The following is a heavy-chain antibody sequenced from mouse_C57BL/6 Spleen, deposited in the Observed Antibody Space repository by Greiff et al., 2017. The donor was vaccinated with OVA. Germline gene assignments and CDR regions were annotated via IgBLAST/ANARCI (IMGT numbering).Heavy chain of an antibody. V-gene: IGHV1-80*01. CDR3: ARNDYGYAMDY. CDR2: IYPGDGDT. J-gene: IGHJ4*01. CDR1: GYAFSCYW. D-gene: IGHD2-4*01. Sequence: SGAELVKPGASVKISCKASGYAFSCYWMNWVKQRPGTGLEWIGQIYPGDGDTNYNGKFKGKATLTADKSSSTAYMQLSSLTSEDSAVYFCARNDYGYAMDYWGQGTSVTVSS.